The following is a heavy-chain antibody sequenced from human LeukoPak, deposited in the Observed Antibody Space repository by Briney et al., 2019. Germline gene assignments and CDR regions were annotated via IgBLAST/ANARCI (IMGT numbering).Heavy chain of an antibody. J-gene: IGHJ6*03. CDR1: NYPITSAYH. CDR3: GRAGLGTAYNRFYYYMDV. Sequence: PSETLSLTRADSNYPITSAYHWVWIRQLPGQGREWIGQIFHSGIALYNPSPKSRVPLSVDTSRSQFSVNLNSVTAADTAVYFCGRAGLGTAYNRFYYYMDVWGKGTTVTVSS. V-gene: IGHV4-38-2*01. D-gene: IGHD3-16*02. CDR2: IFHSGIA.